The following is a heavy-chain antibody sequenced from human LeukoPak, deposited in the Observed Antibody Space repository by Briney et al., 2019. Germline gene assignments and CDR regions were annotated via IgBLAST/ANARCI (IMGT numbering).Heavy chain of an antibody. CDR2: ISAYNGNT. CDR3: ARGGSCSSTSCYPDYFDY. D-gene: IGHD2-2*01. Sequence: ASLKVSCKASGYTFTSYGISWVRQAPGQGLEWMGWISAYNGNTNYAQKLQGRVTMTTDTSTSTAYMELRSLRSDDTAVYYCARGGSCSSTSCYPDYFDYWGQGTLVTVSS. CDR1: GYTFTSYG. V-gene: IGHV1-18*01. J-gene: IGHJ4*02.